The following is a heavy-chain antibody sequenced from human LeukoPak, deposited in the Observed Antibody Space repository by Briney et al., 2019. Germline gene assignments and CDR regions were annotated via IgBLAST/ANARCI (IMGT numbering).Heavy chain of an antibody. V-gene: IGHV3-43*02. CDR1: GFTFFAYA. CDR3: GKDTGTCWSFDS. D-gene: IGHD6-13*01. CDR2: INRDGRTT. J-gene: IGHJ5*01. Sequence: AGSLTLSCAASGFTFFAYAMHWVRQAPGKGLEWVSLINRDGRTTKYGDSVNGRFTISRDNSEISLHLEMNSLRSEDSALYYCGKDTGTCWSFDSWGQGTLVSVSS.